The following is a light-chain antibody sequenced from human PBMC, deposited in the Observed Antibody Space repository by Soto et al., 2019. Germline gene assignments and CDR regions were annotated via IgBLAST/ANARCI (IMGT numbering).Light chain of an antibody. CDR2: EVS. J-gene: IGLJ1*01. Sequence: SALTQPPSASGSPGQSVTISCTGTSSDVGGYNFVSWYQQHPGKAPKLIIYEVSKRPSGVPDRFSGSKSGNTASLTVSGLQAEDEADYYCSSFAGSNNRFVFGTGTKLTVL. V-gene: IGLV2-8*01. CDR3: SSFAGSNNRFV. CDR1: SSDVGGYNF.